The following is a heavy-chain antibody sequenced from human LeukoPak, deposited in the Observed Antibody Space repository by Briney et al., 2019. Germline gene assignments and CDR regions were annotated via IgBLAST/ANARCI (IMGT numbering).Heavy chain of an antibody. D-gene: IGHD1-26*01. Sequence: GGTLRLSCAASGFTFSSYGMSWVRQAPGKGLEWVSAISGSGGSTYYADSVKGRFTISRDNAKNSLYLQMNSLRAEDTAVYYCARVPWEWFDPWGQGTLVTVSS. J-gene: IGHJ5*02. CDR3: ARVPWEWFDP. CDR2: ISGSGGST. CDR1: GFTFSSYG. V-gene: IGHV3-23*01.